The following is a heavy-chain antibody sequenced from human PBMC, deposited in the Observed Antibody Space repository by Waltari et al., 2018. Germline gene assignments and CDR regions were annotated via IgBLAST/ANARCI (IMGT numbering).Heavy chain of an antibody. D-gene: IGHD3-9*01. Sequence: QVQLVQSGAEVKKPGASVKVSCKASGYTFTGYYMHWVRQAPGQGLEWMGRINPNRGGTNYAQKFKGRVTRTRDTSISTAYMELSRLRSDDTAVYYCAREGKILTGYSIDYWGQGTLVTVSS. J-gene: IGHJ4*02. V-gene: IGHV1-2*06. CDR2: INPNRGGT. CDR3: AREGKILTGYSIDY. CDR1: GYTFTGYY.